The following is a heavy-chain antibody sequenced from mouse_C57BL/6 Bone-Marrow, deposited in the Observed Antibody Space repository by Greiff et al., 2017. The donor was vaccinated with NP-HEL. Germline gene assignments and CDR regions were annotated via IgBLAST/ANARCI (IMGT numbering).Heavy chain of an antibody. Sequence: QVQLQQSGPELVKPGASVKISCKASGYAFSSSWMNWVKQRPGTGLEWIGRIYPGDGDTNYNGKFKGKATRTSDKSSSTAYMQLSILTSEDSAVYFCARRVYYGISYDYAMDYWGQGTSVTVSS. CDR3: ARRVYYGISYDYAMDY. D-gene: IGHD1-1*01. V-gene: IGHV1-82*01. CDR2: IYPGDGDT. J-gene: IGHJ4*01. CDR1: GYAFSSSW.